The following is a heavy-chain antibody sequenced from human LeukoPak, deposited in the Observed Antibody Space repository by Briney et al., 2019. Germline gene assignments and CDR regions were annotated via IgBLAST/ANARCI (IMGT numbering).Heavy chain of an antibody. D-gene: IGHD1/OR15-1a*01. J-gene: IGHJ4*02. CDR2: INQDGSDK. CDR1: GFTFSSYW. V-gene: IGHV3-7*01. CDR3: ARFSRTNIGY. Sequence: GGSRRLSCAASGFTFSSYWMSWVRQAPGKGLEWVANINQDGSDKNYVDSVKGRFTVSRDNAKNSLYLQMNTLRAEDTAVYYCARFSRTNIGYWGRGILVTVSS.